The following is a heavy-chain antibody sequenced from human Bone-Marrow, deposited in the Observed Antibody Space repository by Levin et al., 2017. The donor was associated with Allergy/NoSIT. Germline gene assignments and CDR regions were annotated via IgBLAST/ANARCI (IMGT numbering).Heavy chain of an antibody. J-gene: IGHJ6*02. Sequence: ASVKVSCKASGYTFTGYYMHWVRQAPGQGLEWMGWINPNSGGTNYAQKLQGRVTMTRDTSISTAYMELSRLRSDDTAVYYCASARDYYGSGLGGMDVWGQGTTVTVSS. CDR3: ASARDYYGSGLGGMDV. CDR1: GYTFTGYY. CDR2: INPNSGGT. D-gene: IGHD3-10*01. V-gene: IGHV1-2*02.